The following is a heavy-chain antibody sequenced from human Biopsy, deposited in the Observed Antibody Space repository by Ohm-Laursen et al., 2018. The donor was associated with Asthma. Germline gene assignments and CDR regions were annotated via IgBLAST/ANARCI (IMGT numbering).Heavy chain of an antibody. J-gene: IGHJ4*02. CDR3: ARATVAAAGND. CDR2: ISYAGSSI. D-gene: IGHD6-13*01. CDR1: RFTYE. Sequence: SLRLSCAASRFTYEMHWVRQAPGKGLEWVAVISYAGSSIYYADSVKGRFTISRDNSKNTVSLEMNSLRRDDTAVYFCARATVAAAGNDWGQGTLVTVSS. V-gene: IGHV3-30-3*01.